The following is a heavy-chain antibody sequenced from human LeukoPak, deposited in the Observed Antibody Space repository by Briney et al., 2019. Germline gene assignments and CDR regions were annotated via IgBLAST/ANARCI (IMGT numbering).Heavy chain of an antibody. D-gene: IGHD2-2*01. CDR1: GYTFTGYY. J-gene: IGHJ4*02. CDR3: ARDAATRYCSSTSCPQDY. V-gene: IGHV1-2*02. Sequence: ASVKVSCKASGYTFTGYYMHWVRQAPGQGLEWMGWINPNSGGTNYAQKFQGRATMTRDTSISTAYMELSRLRSDDTAVYYCARDAATRYCSSTSCPQDYWGQGTLVTVSS. CDR2: INPNSGGT.